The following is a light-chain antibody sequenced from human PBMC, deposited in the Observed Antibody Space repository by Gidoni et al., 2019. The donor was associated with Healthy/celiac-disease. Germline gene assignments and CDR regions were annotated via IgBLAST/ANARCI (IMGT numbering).Light chain of an antibody. CDR1: QSISSY. CDR2: AAS. Sequence: DIQMTQSPSSLSASVGDRVTITCRASQSISSYLNWYQQKPGKAPKLLIYAASSLQSGVPSRFSCSGSVTDFTLTISSLQPEDFATYYCQQSYRTPITFGGGTKVEIK. CDR3: QQSYRTPIT. J-gene: IGKJ4*01. V-gene: IGKV1-39*01.